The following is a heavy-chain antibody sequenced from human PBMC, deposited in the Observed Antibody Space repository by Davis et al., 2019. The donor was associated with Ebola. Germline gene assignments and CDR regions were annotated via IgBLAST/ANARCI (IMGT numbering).Heavy chain of an antibody. Sequence: GGSLRLSCAASRFTFSNYVMTWVRQVPGKGLEWVSAISGSGSNTYYADSVKGRFTISRDNAKNSLYLQMNSLRAEDTAVYYCARGLQAVTRGVYYYYYMDVWGKGTTVTVSS. CDR3: ARGLQAVTRGVYYYYYMDV. D-gene: IGHD3-10*01. V-gene: IGHV3-23*01. J-gene: IGHJ6*03. CDR1: RFTFSNYV. CDR2: ISGSGSNT.